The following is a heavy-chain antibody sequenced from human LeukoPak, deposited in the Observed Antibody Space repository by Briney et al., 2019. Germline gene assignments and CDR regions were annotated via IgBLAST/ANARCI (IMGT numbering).Heavy chain of an antibody. V-gene: IGHV1-69*01. J-gene: IGHJ6*02. CDR1: GGTFSSYA. D-gene: IGHD3-3*01. CDR3: ARVRRFLEWPQQRGYGMDV. Sequence: SVKVSCKASGGTFSSYAISWVRQAPGQGLGWMGGIIPIFGTANYAQKFQGRVTITADESTSTAYMELSSLRSEDTAVYYCARVRRFLEWPQQRGYGMDVWGQGTTVTVSS. CDR2: IIPIFGTA.